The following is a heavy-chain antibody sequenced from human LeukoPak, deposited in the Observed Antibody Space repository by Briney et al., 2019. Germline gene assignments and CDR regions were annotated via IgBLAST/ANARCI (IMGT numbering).Heavy chain of an antibody. CDR3: ARHILDRILY. D-gene: IGHD1-1*01. V-gene: IGHV4-39*01. CDR1: GDSISSSSYY. CDR2: FYYRGIT. J-gene: IGHJ4*02. Sequence: PSETLSLTCTVSGDSISSSSYYWGWIRQPPGKGLEWIGSFYYRGITYYNPSLKSRVTISVDTSKSQFSLQLSSVTAADTAVYYCARHILDRILYWGQGTLVTVSA.